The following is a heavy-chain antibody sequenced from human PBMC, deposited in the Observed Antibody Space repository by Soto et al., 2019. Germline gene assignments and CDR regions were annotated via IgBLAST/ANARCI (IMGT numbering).Heavy chain of an antibody. CDR3: AREVVPAAIDY. CDR2: ITSSRSYR. Sequence: GSLRLSCAASGFTFSSYGMNWVRQAPGKGLEWVSSITSSRSYRYYVDSVKGRFTISRDNAKNSLYLQMNSLRAEDTAVYYCAREVVPAAIDYWGQGTLVTVSS. D-gene: IGHD2-2*01. J-gene: IGHJ4*02. CDR1: GFTFSSYG. V-gene: IGHV3-21*01.